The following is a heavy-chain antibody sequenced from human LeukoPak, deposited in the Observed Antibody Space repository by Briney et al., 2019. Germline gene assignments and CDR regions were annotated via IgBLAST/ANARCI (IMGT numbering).Heavy chain of an antibody. J-gene: IGHJ4*02. Sequence: GGSLRLSCAASGITFSSYGMQWVRQAPGKGLEWVALIWDDGNNKFYADSVKGRFTISRDDSKNTLYLQMNSLRAEDTAVYYCAAGKYFGDYWGQGTPVTVSS. CDR2: IWDDGNNK. CDR3: AAGKYFGDY. CDR1: GITFSSYG. D-gene: IGHD2/OR15-2a*01. V-gene: IGHV3-33*01.